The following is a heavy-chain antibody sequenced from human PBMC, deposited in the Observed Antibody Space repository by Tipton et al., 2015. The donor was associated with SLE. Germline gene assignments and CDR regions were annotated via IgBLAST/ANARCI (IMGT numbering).Heavy chain of an antibody. Sequence: SLRLSCAASGLTFSTYAMSWVRQAPGKGLQWVGNINQDGSEKYYVDSVMGRFTISRDNAKNSLYLQMNSLGAEDTALYYCAKVSYGDYSASDYWGQGTLVTVSS. CDR2: INQDGSEK. CDR3: AKVSYGDYSASDY. J-gene: IGHJ4*02. D-gene: IGHD4-17*01. V-gene: IGHV3-7*03. CDR1: GLTFSTYA.